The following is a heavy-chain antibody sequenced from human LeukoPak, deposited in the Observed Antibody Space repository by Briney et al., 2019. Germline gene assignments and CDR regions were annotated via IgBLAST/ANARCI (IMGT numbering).Heavy chain of an antibody. V-gene: IGHV1-2*06. J-gene: IGHJ6*02. CDR3: ARDDGAVAGYYGMDV. CDR2: INPNTGGT. CDR1: GYTFTGYH. D-gene: IGHD6-19*01. Sequence: GASVKVSCKASGYTFTGYHMHWVRQAPGEGLEWMGRINPNTGGTNYAQKFQDRVTMTRDTSISTAYMEMSRLRSDDTAVYYCARDDGAVAGYYGMDVWGQGTTVTVSS.